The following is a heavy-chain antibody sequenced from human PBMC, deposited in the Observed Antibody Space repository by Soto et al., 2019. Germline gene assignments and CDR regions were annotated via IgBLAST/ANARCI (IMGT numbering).Heavy chain of an antibody. V-gene: IGHV2-5*02. CDR2: IYWDDDK. D-gene: IGHD2-21*02. CDR3: IQSRCGGDCLQSYASYYYYGMDV. CDR1: AFSLSTGGVG. J-gene: IGHJ6*02. Sequence: QITLKESGPTLVKPTQTLTLTCTFSAFSLSTGGVGVGWIRQPPGKALEWLALIYWDDDKRYSPSLRSRLTITKDPSKNPLVLTMTNLDPVHTATYYCIQSRCGGDCLQSYASYYYYGMDVWGQGTTVTVSS.